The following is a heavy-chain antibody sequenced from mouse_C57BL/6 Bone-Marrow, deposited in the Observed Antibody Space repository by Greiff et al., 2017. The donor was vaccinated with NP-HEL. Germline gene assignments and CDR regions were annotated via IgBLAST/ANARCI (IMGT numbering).Heavy chain of an antibody. CDR1: GYTFTSYG. CDR3: ARTRDYYGSSYGYAMDY. Sequence: QVQLQQSGAELARPGASVKLSCKASGYTFTSYGISWVKQRTGQGLEWIGEIYPRSGNTYYNEKFKGKATLTADKSSSTAYMELRSLTSEDSAVYFCARTRDYYGSSYGYAMDYWGQGTSVTVSS. D-gene: IGHD1-1*01. CDR2: IYPRSGNT. V-gene: IGHV1-81*01. J-gene: IGHJ4*01.